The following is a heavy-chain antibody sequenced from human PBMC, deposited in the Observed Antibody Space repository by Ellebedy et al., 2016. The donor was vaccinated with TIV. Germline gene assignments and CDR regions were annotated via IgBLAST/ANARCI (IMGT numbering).Heavy chain of an antibody. CDR3: AKDWKWPISGDDDFDV. D-gene: IGHD3-10*01. CDR1: GFTFNNFA. V-gene: IGHV3-23*01. Sequence: GGSLRLXCAASGFTFNNFAMSWVRQAPGKGPEWVSSISGSGGRTFYADSVKGRFTISRDSSKNMLYLQMNSLRAEDTAVYYCAKDWKWPISGDDDFDVWGQGTMVTVSS. J-gene: IGHJ3*01. CDR2: ISGSGGRT.